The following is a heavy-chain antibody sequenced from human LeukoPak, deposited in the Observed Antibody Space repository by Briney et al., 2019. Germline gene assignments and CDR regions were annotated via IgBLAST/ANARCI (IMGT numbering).Heavy chain of an antibody. CDR2: INHSGST. J-gene: IGHJ4*02. V-gene: IGHV4-34*01. CDR1: GGSFSGYY. Sequence: SETLSLTCAVYGGSFSGYYWSWIRQPPGKGLEWIGEINHSGSTNYNPSLKGRVTISVDTSKNQFSLKLSSVTAADTAVYYCARALPSSSDPFDYWGQGTLVTVSS. CDR3: ARALPSSSDPFDY. D-gene: IGHD6-6*01.